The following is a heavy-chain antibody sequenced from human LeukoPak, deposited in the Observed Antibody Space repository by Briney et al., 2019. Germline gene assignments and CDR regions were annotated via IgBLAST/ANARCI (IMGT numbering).Heavy chain of an antibody. D-gene: IGHD1-26*01. J-gene: IGHJ6*02. CDR1: DFSFSNYG. Sequence: GGSLRLSCAASDFSFSNYGMHWVRQAPGKGLEWVAVILYDGNNKHYAKSVKGRFTISRDNSNNMLYLQMNSLRPEDTAVYYCAKDRLFGSGLNGPYYYYGMDVWGQGTTVTVSS. V-gene: IGHV3-30*18. CDR3: AKDRLFGSGLNGPYYYYGMDV. CDR2: ILYDGNNK.